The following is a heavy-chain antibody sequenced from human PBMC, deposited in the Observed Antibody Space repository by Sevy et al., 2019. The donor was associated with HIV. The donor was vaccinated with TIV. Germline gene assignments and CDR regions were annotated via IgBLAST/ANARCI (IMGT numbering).Heavy chain of an antibody. CDR2: ISYDGNNK. Sequence: GGSLRLSCAASGFTFSSYAMHWVRQAPGKGLEWVAVISYDGNNKYYADSVKGRFTISRDNSKNKLYLQMNSLRAEDTAMYYCAAAPSSGTYDYWGQGTLVTVSS. CDR1: GFTFSSYA. V-gene: IGHV3-30*04. D-gene: IGHD1-26*01. J-gene: IGHJ4*02. CDR3: AAAPSSGTYDY.